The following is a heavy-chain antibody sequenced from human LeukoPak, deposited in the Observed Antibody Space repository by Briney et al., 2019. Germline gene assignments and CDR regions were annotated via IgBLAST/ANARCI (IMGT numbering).Heavy chain of an antibody. CDR2: INHSGST. V-gene: IGHV4-34*01. CDR3: ARTGIAARPTVWFDP. Sequence: SETLSLTCAVYGGSFSGYYWSWIRQPPGKGLEWIGEINHSGSTNYNPSLKSRVTISVDTSKNQFSLKLSSVIAADTAVYYCARTGIAARPTVWFDPWGQGTLVTVSS. D-gene: IGHD6-6*01. CDR1: GGSFSGYY. J-gene: IGHJ5*02.